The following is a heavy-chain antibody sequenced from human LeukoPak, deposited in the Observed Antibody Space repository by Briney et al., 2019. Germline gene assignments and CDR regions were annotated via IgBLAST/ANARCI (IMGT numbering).Heavy chain of an antibody. D-gene: IGHD3-22*01. Sequence: GASVKVFCKASGYTFTGYYMHWVRQAPGQGLEWMGWINPNSGGTNYAQKFQGRVTMTRDTSISTAYRELSRLRSDHTAVYYCARASYYDSSGYNYWGQGTLVTVSS. CDR3: ARASYYDSSGYNY. CDR1: GYTFTGYY. J-gene: IGHJ4*02. CDR2: INPNSGGT. V-gene: IGHV1-2*02.